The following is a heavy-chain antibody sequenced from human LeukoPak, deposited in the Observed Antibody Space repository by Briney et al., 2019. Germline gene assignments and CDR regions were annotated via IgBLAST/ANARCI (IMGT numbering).Heavy chain of an antibody. D-gene: IGHD6-13*01. V-gene: IGHV3-21*01. CDR1: GFTFSSYS. CDR3: AREIAAAGTDY. J-gene: IGHJ4*02. CDR2: ISSSSSYI. Sequence: GGSLRLSCAASGFTFSSYSMNWVRQAPGKGLEWVSSISSSSSYIYYADSVKGRFTISRDNAKNSLYLQMDSLRAEDTAVYYCAREIAAAGTDYWGQGTLVTVSS.